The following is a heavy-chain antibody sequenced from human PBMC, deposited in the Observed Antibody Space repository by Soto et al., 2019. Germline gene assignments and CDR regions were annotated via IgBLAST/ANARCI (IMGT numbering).Heavy chain of an antibody. V-gene: IGHV1-46*01. D-gene: IGHD6-6*01. CDR2: INPSGGST. Sequence: QVQLVQSGAEVKKPGASVKVSCKASGYTFTSYYMHWVRQAPGQGLEWMGIINPSGGSTSYAQKFQGRVTMPRDTSTSTGYMELSRLRYEDTAVYYCARDPYSSSPHYYGLDVWGQGTTVTVSS. CDR1: GYTFTSYY. J-gene: IGHJ6*02. CDR3: ARDPYSSSPHYYGLDV.